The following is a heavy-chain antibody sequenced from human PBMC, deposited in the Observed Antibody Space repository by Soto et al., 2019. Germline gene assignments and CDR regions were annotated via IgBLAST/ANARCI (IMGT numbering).Heavy chain of an antibody. CDR2: INSDGSVS. CDR3: ARGDCVGGTCYSLAGSFYYYMDV. D-gene: IGHD2-15*01. CDR1: GFTFSDYW. J-gene: IGHJ6*03. V-gene: IGHV3-74*01. Sequence: EVQLVESGGGLVQPGGSLRLSCVASGFTFSDYWMYWVRQAPGEGLVWVSRINSDGSVSSYADSVKGRLTISRDNVKNTLYLLMDSLRAEDTAVYYCARGDCVGGTCYSLAGSFYYYMDVWGKGTTVTVFS.